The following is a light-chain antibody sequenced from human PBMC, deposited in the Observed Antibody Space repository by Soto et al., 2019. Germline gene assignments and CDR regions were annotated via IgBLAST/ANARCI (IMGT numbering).Light chain of an antibody. CDR2: DAS. Sequence: DIQMTQSPSTLSAYVGDRVTFTCRASQSISTWLAWYQQKPGKAPKLLIYDASSLQSDVPSRFSGGGSGTEFTLTISALQTDDFASYYCQQYMNYATFGQGTKVEIK. CDR3: QQYMNYAT. V-gene: IGKV1-5*01. CDR1: QSISTW. J-gene: IGKJ1*01.